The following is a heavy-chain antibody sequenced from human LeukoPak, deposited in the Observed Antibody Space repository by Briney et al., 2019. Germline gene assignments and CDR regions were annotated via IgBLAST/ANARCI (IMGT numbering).Heavy chain of an antibody. CDR1: GGSFSGYY. D-gene: IGHD5-18*01. J-gene: IGHJ5*02. CDR3: ARSHTAMVS. CDR2: INHSGST. V-gene: IGHV4-34*01. Sequence: SETLSLTCAVYGGSFSGYYWSWIRQPPGKGLEWIGEINHSGSTNYNPSLKSRVTISVDTSKNQFSLKLSSVTAADTAAYYCARSHTAMVSWGQGTLVTVSS.